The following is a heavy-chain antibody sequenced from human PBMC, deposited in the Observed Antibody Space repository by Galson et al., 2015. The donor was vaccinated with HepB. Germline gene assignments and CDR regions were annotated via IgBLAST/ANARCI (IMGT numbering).Heavy chain of an antibody. CDR3: ARDRHTEDCSSTSCYKGFADY. CDR1: GYTFTGYY. Sequence: SCAASGYTFTGYYMHWVRQAPGQGLEWMGWINPNSGGTNYAQKFQGRVTMTRDTSISTAYMELSRLRSDDTAVYYCARDRHTEDCSSTSCYKGFADYWGQGTLVTVSS. V-gene: IGHV1-2*02. CDR2: INPNSGGT. D-gene: IGHD2-2*02. J-gene: IGHJ4*02.